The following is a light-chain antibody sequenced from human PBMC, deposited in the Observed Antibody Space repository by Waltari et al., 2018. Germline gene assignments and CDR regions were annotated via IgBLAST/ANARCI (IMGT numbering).Light chain of an antibody. V-gene: IGLV2-14*03. CDR3: NSYTSTSTLV. Sequence: QSALTQPASVSGSPGQTITSHCTGSSSDIGDYNYVSWYQQYPGQAPKLILFDVTDRPSGVSPRFSGSKSGNTASLTISGLQTEDEADYYCNSYTSTSTLVFGTGTKVTVL. J-gene: IGLJ1*01. CDR2: DVT. CDR1: SSDIGDYNY.